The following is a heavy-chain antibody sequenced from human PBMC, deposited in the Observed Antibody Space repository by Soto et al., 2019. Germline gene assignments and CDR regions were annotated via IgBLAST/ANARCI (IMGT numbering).Heavy chain of an antibody. Sequence: ASVKVSCKASGYTFTSYAMHGVLKAPGQRLEWVGWINAGNGNTKYSQNFQGRVTITRDTSARTGYMELSSLRSEDTAVYYCARDPSIASAGLGDYWGPGTLVTVSS. D-gene: IGHD6-13*01. J-gene: IGHJ4*02. CDR1: GYTFTSYA. V-gene: IGHV1-3*01. CDR3: ARDPSIASAGLGDY. CDR2: INAGNGNT.